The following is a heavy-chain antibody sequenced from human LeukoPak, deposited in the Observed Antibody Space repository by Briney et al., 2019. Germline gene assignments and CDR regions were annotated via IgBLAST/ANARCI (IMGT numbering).Heavy chain of an antibody. CDR3: AITWGSNAFDI. CDR2: VNPVNGVT. Sequence: ASVKASCKASGYTFTNYYIHWVRQAPGQGLEWLGRVNPVNGVTNYAQKFQGRVTMTRDTSITTAYMELSRLRSDDTAVHYRAITWGSNAFDIWGQGTLVTVSS. V-gene: IGHV1-2*06. CDR1: GYTFTNYY. D-gene: IGHD7-27*01. J-gene: IGHJ3*02.